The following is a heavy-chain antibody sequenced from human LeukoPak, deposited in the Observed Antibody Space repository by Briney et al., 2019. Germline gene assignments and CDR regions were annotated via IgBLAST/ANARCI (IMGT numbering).Heavy chain of an antibody. D-gene: IGHD2-15*01. Sequence: ASVRVSCKASGGTFSSYAISWVRQAPGQGLEWMGRIIPILGIANYAQKFQGRVTITADKSTGTAYMELSSLRSEDTAVYYCARDLRSVVVVAATHWFDPWGQGTLVTVSS. J-gene: IGHJ5*02. V-gene: IGHV1-69*04. CDR2: IIPILGIA. CDR1: GGTFSSYA. CDR3: ARDLRSVVVVAATHWFDP.